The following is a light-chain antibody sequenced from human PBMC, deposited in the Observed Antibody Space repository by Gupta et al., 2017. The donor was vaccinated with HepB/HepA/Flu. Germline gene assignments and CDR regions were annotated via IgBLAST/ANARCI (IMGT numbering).Light chain of an antibody. J-gene: IGKJ3*01. CDR2: GAS. CDR3: QQEGSSPFT. Sequence: EIVLTQSPGTLSFSPGERATLACRASQSVSSSYLAWYQQKPGQAPRLLIYGASSRATGVPDRFSGSGPGTEFTLTISRREPEDFAVYYCQQEGSSPFTFGHGTNVDIK. V-gene: IGKV3-20*01. CDR1: QSVSSSY.